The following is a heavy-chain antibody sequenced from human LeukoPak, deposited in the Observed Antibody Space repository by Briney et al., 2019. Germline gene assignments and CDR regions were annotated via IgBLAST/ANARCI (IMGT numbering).Heavy chain of an antibody. J-gene: IGHJ3*01. V-gene: IGHV3-7*03. CDR1: GFTFSSYW. Sequence: PGGSLRLSCAASGFTFSSYWMKWVRQAPGKGLEWVTNIKEDGSEKYYADSVKGRFTISRDNAKNALYLQMNSLRAEDTALYYCAKDDHATTGPFDFWGQGTRVTVSS. CDR2: IKEDGSEK. CDR3: AKDDHATTGPFDF. D-gene: IGHD1-1*01.